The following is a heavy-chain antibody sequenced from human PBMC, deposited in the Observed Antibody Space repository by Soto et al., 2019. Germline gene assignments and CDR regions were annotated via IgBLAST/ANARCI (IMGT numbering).Heavy chain of an antibody. CDR1: EFSFSDQY. CDR3: SRVDPSAKSPDC. Sequence: GGSLRLSCTVSAVSEFSFSDQYMDWVRQAPGKGLEWVGRSRNRVNNFSTAYAASVQGRFTISRDESKHTVYLQMHSLKTDDTAVYYCSRVDPSAKSPDCWGQGTLVTVSS. J-gene: IGHJ4*02. CDR2: SRNRVNNFST. D-gene: IGHD2-15*01. V-gene: IGHV3-72*01.